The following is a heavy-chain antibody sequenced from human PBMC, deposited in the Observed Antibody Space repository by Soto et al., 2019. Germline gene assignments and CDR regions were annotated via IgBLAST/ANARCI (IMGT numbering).Heavy chain of an antibody. Sequence: QVQVVQSGVEVRRPGSSVKVSCKASGDTFKNCVISWVRQAPGQGLGWMGGIIPLFGTTDFAQRVQGRLTNTSDASTTTAYMELSRLRSEDTATYYCAAELGFGKLSVVWGQGTTVIVSS. V-gene: IGHV1-69*01. CDR3: AAELGFGKLSVV. CDR2: IIPLFGTT. J-gene: IGHJ6*02. D-gene: IGHD3-10*01. CDR1: GDTFKNCV.